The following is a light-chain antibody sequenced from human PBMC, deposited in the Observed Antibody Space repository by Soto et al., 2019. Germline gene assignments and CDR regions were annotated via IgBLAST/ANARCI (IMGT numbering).Light chain of an antibody. Sequence: QSALTQPASVSGSPGQSITISCTGTSSDVGGYDYVSWYQQYPGKAPKVMIFEVTHRPSGVSERFSGSKSGNTASLTISWLQDEAEADYYCSSYTNSATVVFGGGTKLTVL. J-gene: IGLJ2*01. CDR2: EVT. V-gene: IGLV2-14*01. CDR3: SSYTNSATVV. CDR1: SSDVGGYDY.